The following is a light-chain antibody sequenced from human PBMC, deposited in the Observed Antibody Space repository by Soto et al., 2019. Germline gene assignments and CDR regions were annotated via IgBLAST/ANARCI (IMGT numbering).Light chain of an antibody. CDR2: DVS. CDR1: SSDVGAYNY. V-gene: IGLV2-14*01. CDR3: SSYASSSTYV. J-gene: IGLJ1*01. Sequence: QSALTQPASVSGSPGQSITISCTGTSSDVGAYNYVSWYQQHPGNAPKLMIYDVSNRPSGVSNRFSGSKSGNSASLTISGLPAEDEADYYCSSYASSSTYVFGTGTKLTVL.